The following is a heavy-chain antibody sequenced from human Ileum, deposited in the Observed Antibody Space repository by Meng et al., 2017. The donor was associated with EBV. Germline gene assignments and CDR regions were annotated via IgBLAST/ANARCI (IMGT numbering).Heavy chain of an antibody. CDR1: GGSISSSNW. V-gene: IGHV4-4*02. D-gene: IGHD6-19*01. Sequence: QGRRRGSGPVLVRPSGTLSLTCAVPGGSISSSNWWSWVRQPPGKGLEWIGEIYHSGSTNYNPFLKSRVTISVDKSKNQFSLNLSSVTAADTAVYYCARVGQWLPIDYWGQRTLVTVSS. CDR2: IYHSGST. J-gene: IGHJ4*02. CDR3: ARVGQWLPIDY.